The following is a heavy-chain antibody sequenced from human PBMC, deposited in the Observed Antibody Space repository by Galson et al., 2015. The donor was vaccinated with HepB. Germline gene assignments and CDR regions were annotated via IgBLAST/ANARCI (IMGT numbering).Heavy chain of an antibody. V-gene: IGHV1-24*01. CDR1: GYTLTELS. Sequence: SVKVSCKVSGYTLTELSMHWVRQAPGKGLEWMGGFDPEDGETIYAQKFQGRVTMTEDTSTDTAYMELSSLRSEDTAVYYCATGGIKDTAMVPGDLWGRGTLVTVSS. CDR3: ATGGIKDTAMVPGDL. CDR2: FDPEDGET. D-gene: IGHD5-18*01. J-gene: IGHJ2*01.